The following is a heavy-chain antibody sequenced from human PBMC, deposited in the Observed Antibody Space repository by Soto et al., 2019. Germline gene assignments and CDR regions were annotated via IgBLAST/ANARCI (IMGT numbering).Heavy chain of an antibody. V-gene: IGHV3-30-3*01. Sequence: GGSLRLSCAASGFTFSSYAMHWVRQAPGKGLEWVAVISYDGSNKYYADSVKGRFTISRDNSKNTLYLQMNSLRAEDTAVYYCARGRVPAAIRYNWFDPWGQGTLVTVSS. CDR2: ISYDGSNK. CDR1: GFTFSSYA. CDR3: ARGRVPAAIRYNWFDP. J-gene: IGHJ5*02. D-gene: IGHD2-2*02.